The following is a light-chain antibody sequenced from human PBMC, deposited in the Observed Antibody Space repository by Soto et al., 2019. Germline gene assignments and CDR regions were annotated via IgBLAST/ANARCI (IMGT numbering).Light chain of an antibody. J-gene: IGLJ1*01. CDR2: EVN. CDR3: SSYAGAITFYV. Sequence: QSALTQPPSASGSPGQSVAISCTGTSSDVGGYNYVSWYQQHPGKAPKLVIYEVNKRPAGVSKRFSGSKSGDTASLTISGLQAEDEADYYCSSYAGAITFYVFGTGTKLTVL. CDR1: SSDVGGYNY. V-gene: IGLV2-8*01.